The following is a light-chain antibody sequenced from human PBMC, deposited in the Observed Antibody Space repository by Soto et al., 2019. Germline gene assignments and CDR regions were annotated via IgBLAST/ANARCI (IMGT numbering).Light chain of an antibody. Sequence: EIVMTQSPATLSVSPGDRVTLSCRASQFVRSNSAWYQQKPGQAPRLLIYGASLRATGIPARFSGSGYGTEFTLTISSLQSEDFAVYYCQQYGSSPGITFGQGTRLEIK. CDR2: GAS. CDR3: QQYGSSPGIT. V-gene: IGKV3-15*01. J-gene: IGKJ5*01. CDR1: QFVRSN.